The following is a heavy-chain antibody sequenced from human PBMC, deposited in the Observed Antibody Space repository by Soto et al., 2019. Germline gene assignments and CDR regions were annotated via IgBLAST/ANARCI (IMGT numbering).Heavy chain of an antibody. D-gene: IGHD6-19*01. J-gene: IGHJ4*02. V-gene: IGHV1-58*01. CDR2: IVVGSGHP. CDR3: AAAVMAGAGDFDH. CDR1: GFTFSNSA. Sequence: SVKVSCKASGFTFSNSAVQWVRQSRGQRLEWMGWIVVGSGHPNLAQKFQDRVTLTRDMSTGTAYMELSSLRSEDTAVYYCAAAVMAGAGDFDHWGQGTQVTVSS.